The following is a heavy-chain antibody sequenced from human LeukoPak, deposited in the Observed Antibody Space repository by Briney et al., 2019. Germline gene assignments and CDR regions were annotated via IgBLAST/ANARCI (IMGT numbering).Heavy chain of an antibody. V-gene: IGHV3-49*04. CDR2: IRSKAYGGTT. Sequence: PGRSLRLSCTASGFTFGDYAMSWVRQAPGKGLEWVGFIRSKAYGGTTEYAASVKGRFTISRDDSKSIAYLQMNSLKTEDTAVYYCTRGWSGVYYYYYGMDVWGKGTAVTVSS. CDR3: TRGWSGVYYYYYGMDV. CDR1: GFTFGDYA. J-gene: IGHJ6*04. D-gene: IGHD6-13*01.